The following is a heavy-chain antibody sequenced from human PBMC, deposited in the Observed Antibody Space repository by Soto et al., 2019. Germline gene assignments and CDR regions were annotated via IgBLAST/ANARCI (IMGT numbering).Heavy chain of an antibody. CDR2: INDSGDI. V-gene: IGHV4-34*01. Sequence: QVQLQQWGAGLLKPSETLSLTCAVYGGSFSGYQWSWIRQTPGKGLEWIGGINDSGDINYNPSLKSRVPILVDSHKKQISLRLSSVTAADTAVYYCARGLILWFGELSRRGGYYYYMDVWGKGTTVTVSS. J-gene: IGHJ6*03. D-gene: IGHD3-10*01. CDR3: ARGLILWFGELSRRGGYYYYMDV. CDR1: GGSFSGYQ.